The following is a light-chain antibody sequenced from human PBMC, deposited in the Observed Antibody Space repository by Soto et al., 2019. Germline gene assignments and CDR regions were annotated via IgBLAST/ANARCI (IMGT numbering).Light chain of an antibody. CDR3: SSYTISSTYV. Sequence: QSVLTQPASVSGSPGQLIAISCTGTSSDVGGYNYVSWYQQHPGKVPKLLINDVSNRPSGVSSRFSGSKSGNTASLTISGLQAEDEADYYCSSYTISSTYVFGSGTKLTVL. CDR1: SSDVGGYNY. CDR2: DVS. J-gene: IGLJ1*01. V-gene: IGLV2-14*01.